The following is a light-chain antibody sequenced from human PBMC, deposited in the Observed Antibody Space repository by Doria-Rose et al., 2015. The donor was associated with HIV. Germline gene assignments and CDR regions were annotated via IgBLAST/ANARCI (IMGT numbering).Light chain of an antibody. V-gene: IGKV4-1*01. CDR3: QQYYDTPS. CDR2: WVS. J-gene: IGKJ3*01. CDR1: QSLLYTSKNY. Sequence: TQSPESLGMSLGERATLNCKSNQSLLYTSKNYLAWYQQKPGQPPKLLIYWVSTRQSGVPARFSGSGSGTDFTLTISSLEAEDVAVYYCQQYYDTPSFGPGTTV.